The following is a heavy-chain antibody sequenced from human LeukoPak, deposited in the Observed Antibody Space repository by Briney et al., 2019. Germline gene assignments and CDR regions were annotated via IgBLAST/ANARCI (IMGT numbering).Heavy chain of an antibody. CDR2: IYPGNSDT. CDR3: ARWVTADRGKKDAFDI. CDR1: GYSFTTYW. J-gene: IGHJ3*02. D-gene: IGHD2-21*02. Sequence: PGESLKISCTASGYSFTTYWIGWVRQMPGKGLEWMGIIYPGNSDTRYGPSFQGQVTISADKSISTAYLQWSSLKASDTAMYHCARWVTADRGKKDAFDIWGQGTTVTVSS. V-gene: IGHV5-51*01.